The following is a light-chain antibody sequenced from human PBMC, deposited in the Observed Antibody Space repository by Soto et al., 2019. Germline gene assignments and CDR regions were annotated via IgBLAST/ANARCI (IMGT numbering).Light chain of an antibody. V-gene: IGLV6-57*01. J-gene: IGLJ3*02. CDR3: QSYDGGNPCV. CDR2: EDD. Sequence: NFMLTQPHSVSESPGRTVTISCTRSSGSIASNYVQWYQQRPGSSPTTVIYEDDQRPSGVPDRFSGSIDRSSNSASLTISGLKTEDEADYNCQSYDGGNPCVFGGGTKLTVL. CDR1: SGSIASNY.